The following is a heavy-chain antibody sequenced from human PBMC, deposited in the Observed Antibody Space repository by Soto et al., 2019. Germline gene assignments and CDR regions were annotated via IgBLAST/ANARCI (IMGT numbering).Heavy chain of an antibody. CDR2: ISSSSSYI. J-gene: IGHJ3*02. Sequence: ESGGGLVKPGGSLRLSCAASGFTFSSYSMNWVRQAPGKGLEWVSSISSSSSYIYYADSVKGRFTISRDNAKNSLYLQMNSLRAEDTAVYYCARATMIVVVSFDAFDIWGQGTMVTVSS. V-gene: IGHV3-21*01. CDR1: GFTFSSYS. CDR3: ARATMIVVVSFDAFDI. D-gene: IGHD3-22*01.